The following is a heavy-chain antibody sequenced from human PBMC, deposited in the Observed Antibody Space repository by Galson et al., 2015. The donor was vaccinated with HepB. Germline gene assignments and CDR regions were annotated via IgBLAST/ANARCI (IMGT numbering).Heavy chain of an antibody. J-gene: IGHJ5*02. V-gene: IGHV3-11*01. CDR2: ISSSGSTI. Sequence: SLRLSCAASGFTFSDYYMSWIRQAPGKGLEWVSYISSSGSTIYYADSVKGRFTISRDNAKNSLYLQMNSLRAEDTAVYYCARDLGYCSSTSCYVGWFDPWGQGTLVTVSS. CDR3: ARDLGYCSSTSCYVGWFDP. CDR1: GFTFSDYY. D-gene: IGHD2-2*01.